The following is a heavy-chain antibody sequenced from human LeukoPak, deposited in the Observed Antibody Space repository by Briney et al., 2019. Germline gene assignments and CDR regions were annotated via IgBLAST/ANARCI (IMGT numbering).Heavy chain of an antibody. V-gene: IGHV3-33*06. J-gene: IGHJ4*02. CDR1: GFTFSSYG. Sequence: GGSLRLSCAASGFTFSSYGMHWVRQAPGKGLEWVAVIWYDGSNKYYADSVKGRFTISRDNSKNTLYLQMNSLRAEDTAVYYCAKDGDYGDYPLSYWGQGTLVTVSS. CDR2: IWYDGSNK. D-gene: IGHD4-17*01. CDR3: AKDGDYGDYPLSY.